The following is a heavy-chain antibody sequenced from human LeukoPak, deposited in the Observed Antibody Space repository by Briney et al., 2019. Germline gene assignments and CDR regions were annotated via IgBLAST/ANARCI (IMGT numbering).Heavy chain of an antibody. CDR3: ARGATAGYYYYYMDV. J-gene: IGHJ6*03. D-gene: IGHD5-24*01. V-gene: IGHV1-69*05. CDR1: GGTFSSYA. CDR2: IIPIFGTA. Sequence: SVKVSCKASGGTFSSYAISWVRQAPGQGLEWVGGIIPIFGTANYAQKFQGRVTITTDESTSTAYMELSSLRSEDTAVYYCARGATAGYYYYYMDVWGKGTTVTVSS.